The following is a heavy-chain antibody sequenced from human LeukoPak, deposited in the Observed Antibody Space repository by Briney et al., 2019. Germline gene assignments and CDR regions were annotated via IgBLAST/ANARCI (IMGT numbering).Heavy chain of an antibody. Sequence: SETLSLTCTVSGGSIRSYYWSWIRQPPGKGLEWIGYIYYSGSTNYNPSLKSRVTISVNTSKNQFSLKLSSVTAADTAVYYCLRGSGYYFGHDYWGQGTLVTVSS. V-gene: IGHV4-59*01. CDR3: LRGSGYYFGHDY. CDR1: GGSIRSYY. D-gene: IGHD3-22*01. J-gene: IGHJ4*02. CDR2: IYYSGST.